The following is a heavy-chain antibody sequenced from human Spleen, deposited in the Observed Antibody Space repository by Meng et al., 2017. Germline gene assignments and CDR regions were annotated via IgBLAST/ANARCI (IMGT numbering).Heavy chain of an antibody. Sequence: ASVKVSCKASGYTFSGYYMHWVRQAPGQGLEWMGRINPNSGGTNYAQKFQGRVTMTRDTSISTAYMELSRLRSDDTAVYYCVREFFYDSSGYFSVVTYSYYGMDVWGQGTMVTVSS. V-gene: IGHV1-2*06. J-gene: IGHJ6*02. CDR3: VREFFYDSSGYFSVVTYSYYGMDV. CDR2: INPNSGGT. CDR1: GYTFSGYY. D-gene: IGHD3-22*01.